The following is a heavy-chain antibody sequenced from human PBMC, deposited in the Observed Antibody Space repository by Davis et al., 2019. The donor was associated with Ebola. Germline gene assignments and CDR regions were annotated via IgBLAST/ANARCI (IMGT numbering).Heavy chain of an antibody. CDR3: ARLEYSSSGGGDY. J-gene: IGHJ4*02. CDR2: IYYSGST. V-gene: IGHV4-59*01. Sequence: PSETLSLTCTVSGGSISSYYWSWIRQPPGKGLEWIGYIYYSGSTNYNPSLKSRVTISVDTSKNQFSLKLSSVTAADTAVYYCARLEYSSSGGGDYWGQGTLVTVSS. D-gene: IGHD6-6*01. CDR1: GGSISSYY.